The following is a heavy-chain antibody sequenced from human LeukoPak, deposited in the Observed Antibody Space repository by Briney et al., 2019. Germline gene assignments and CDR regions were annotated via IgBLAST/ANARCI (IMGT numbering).Heavy chain of an antibody. D-gene: IGHD5-18*01. CDR3: AGDTAMAYYYFDY. Sequence: SETLSLTCSVSGGSFSGSYWSWIRQPPGKGLEWIGEINHSGTTNYNPSLASRVTVSVDTSKNQFSLNLTSVTAADTAVYYCAGDTAMAYYYFDYWGQGTLVTVSS. J-gene: IGHJ4*02. V-gene: IGHV4-34*01. CDR1: GGSFSGSY. CDR2: INHSGTT.